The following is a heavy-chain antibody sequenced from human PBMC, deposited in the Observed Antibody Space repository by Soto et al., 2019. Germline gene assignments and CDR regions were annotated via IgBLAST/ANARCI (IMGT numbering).Heavy chain of an antibody. J-gene: IGHJ5*02. CDR3: AKEDKGPPDYGVYNWFDP. V-gene: IGHV3-30*18. D-gene: IGHD3-16*01. CDR1: GFTFSSFG. Sequence: QVQLVESGGGVVQPGRSLRLSCAASGFTFSSFGMHWVRQAPGKGLEWVALISYDGSNKYYADSVKGRFTISRDNSKNTLYLQMNSLRAEDTAVYHCAKEDKGPPDYGVYNWFDPWGQGTLVTVSS. CDR2: ISYDGSNK.